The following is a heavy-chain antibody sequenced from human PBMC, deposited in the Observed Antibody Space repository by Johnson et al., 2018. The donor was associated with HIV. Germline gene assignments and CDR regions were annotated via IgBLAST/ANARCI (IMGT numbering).Heavy chain of an antibody. V-gene: IGHV3-66*01. CDR2: IYSGGST. D-gene: IGHD1-26*01. CDR3: AREEEWELTLVGVVAFDI. Sequence: MLLVESGGGLVQPGGSLRLSCAASGFTVSSNYMSWVRQAPGKGLEWVSVIYSGGSTYYADSVKGRFTISRDNAKNSLYLQMNSLRAEDTAVYYCAREEEWELTLVGVVAFDIWGQGTMVTVSS. J-gene: IGHJ3*02. CDR1: GFTVSSNY.